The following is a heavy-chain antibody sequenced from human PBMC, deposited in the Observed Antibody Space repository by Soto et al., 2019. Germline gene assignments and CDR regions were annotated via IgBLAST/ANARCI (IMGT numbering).Heavy chain of an antibody. Sequence: GGSLRLSCAASGFIFENFGMSWVRQAPGKGLEWISSISGSGFKRYYADSVKGRFTISRDNSKSTVYLELNNLSAEDTAVYHCAKNQGVELVPLATVDWFDPWGQGSVVTVSS. J-gene: IGHJ5*02. CDR2: ISGSGFKR. CDR3: AKNQGVELVPLATVDWFDP. CDR1: GFIFENFG. V-gene: IGHV3-23*01. D-gene: IGHD1-26*01.